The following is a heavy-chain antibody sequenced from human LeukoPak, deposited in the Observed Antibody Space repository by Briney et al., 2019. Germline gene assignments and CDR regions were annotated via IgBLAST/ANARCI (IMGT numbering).Heavy chain of an antibody. V-gene: IGHV4-31*03. Sequence: PSETLSLTCTVSGGSISSGGYYWSWIRQHPGKGLEGIGYICYSGSTYYNPSLKSRVTISVDTSKNQFSLKLSSVTAADTAVYYCARDNWKYYYCYYMDVWGKGTTVTVSS. D-gene: IGHD1-1*01. J-gene: IGHJ6*03. CDR3: ARDNWKYYYCYYMDV. CDR1: GGSISSGGYY. CDR2: ICYSGST.